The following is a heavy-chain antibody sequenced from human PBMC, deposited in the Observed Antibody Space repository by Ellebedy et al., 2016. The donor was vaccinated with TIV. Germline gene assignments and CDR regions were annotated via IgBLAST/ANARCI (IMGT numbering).Heavy chain of an antibody. Sequence: PGGSLRLSCAASGFTFSGYYMSWFRQAPGKGPEWVSYISYSGDLMYYAASVKGRFTTSRDNAENSLYLQMNSLRAEDTAVYFCARLGVIAAAGASDYWGQGTLVIVSS. CDR3: ARLGVIAAAGASDY. J-gene: IGHJ4*02. D-gene: IGHD6-13*01. V-gene: IGHV3-11*01. CDR2: ISYSGDLM. CDR1: GFTFSGYY.